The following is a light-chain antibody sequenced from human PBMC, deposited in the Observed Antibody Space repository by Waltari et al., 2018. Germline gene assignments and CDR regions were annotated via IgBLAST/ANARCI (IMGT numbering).Light chain of an antibody. CDR1: EDVSIY. V-gene: IGKV3-11*01. CDR3: QQRRNWPPLT. J-gene: IGKJ4*01. Sequence: ETVLTQSPATLSLSPGERATLSCRASEDVSIYLAWYQQKPGQAPRLLIYDASNRATGIPARFSGSESGTDFTLTISSLEPEDFALYYCQQRRNWPPLTFGGGTKVE. CDR2: DAS.